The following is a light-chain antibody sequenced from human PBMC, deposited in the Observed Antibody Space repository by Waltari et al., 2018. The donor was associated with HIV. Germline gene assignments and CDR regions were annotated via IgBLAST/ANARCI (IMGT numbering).Light chain of an antibody. Sequence: QSALTQPAPVSGSPGQSITLSCPGTISAVRRSNLFSWYQQYVGKAPKLILYEVTKRPSGVSSRFSGSKSGITASLTISGVQPEDEADYYCCSYAGNSRVFGGGTKLTVL. J-gene: IGLJ3*02. CDR3: CSYAGNSRV. CDR1: ISAVRRSNL. V-gene: IGLV2-23*02. CDR2: EVT.